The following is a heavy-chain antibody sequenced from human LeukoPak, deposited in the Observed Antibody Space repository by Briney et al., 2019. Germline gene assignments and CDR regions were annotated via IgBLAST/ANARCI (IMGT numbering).Heavy chain of an antibody. Sequence: SETLSLNCAVYGGSFSGYYWSWIRQPPGKGLEWIGEINHSGSTNYNPSLKSRVTISVDTSKNHFSLKLSSVTAADTAVYYCASLRMVRGVISSYYFDYWGQGTLVTVSS. V-gene: IGHV4-34*01. D-gene: IGHD3-10*01. CDR3: ASLRMVRGVISSYYFDY. J-gene: IGHJ4*02. CDR2: INHSGST. CDR1: GGSFSGYY.